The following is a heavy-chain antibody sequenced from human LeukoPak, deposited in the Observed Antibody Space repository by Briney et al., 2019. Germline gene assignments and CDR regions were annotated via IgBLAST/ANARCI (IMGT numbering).Heavy chain of an antibody. D-gene: IGHD3-3*01. Sequence: ASVKVSCKVSGYTLTELSMHWVRQAPGKGLEWLGGSDPEDGETIYAQKFQGRVTMTEDTSTDTAYMELSSLRSEDTAVYYCATDQDYDFWSGRFQGAFDIWGQGTMVTVSS. V-gene: IGHV1-24*01. CDR1: GYTLTELS. CDR3: ATDQDYDFWSGRFQGAFDI. CDR2: SDPEDGET. J-gene: IGHJ3*02.